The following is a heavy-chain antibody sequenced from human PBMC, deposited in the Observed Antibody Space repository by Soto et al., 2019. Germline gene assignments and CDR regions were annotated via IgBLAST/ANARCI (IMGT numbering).Heavy chain of an antibody. V-gene: IGHV1-18*01. CDR2: ISAYNGNT. CDR1: GYTFTTSV. D-gene: IGHD2-21*01. CDR3: ARSIYPNWFDP. Sequence: QIQLAQSGAEVKKPGASVKVSCKASGYTFTTSVFGWMRQAPGQGLEWVGWISAYNGNTKYAQKLQDRVTMTTDASTSTVYMALTSLSSDDTAVYYCARSIYPNWFDPWGQGTLVTVSS. J-gene: IGHJ5*02.